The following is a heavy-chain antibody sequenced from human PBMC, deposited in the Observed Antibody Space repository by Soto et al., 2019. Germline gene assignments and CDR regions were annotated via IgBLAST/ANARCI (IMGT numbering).Heavy chain of an antibody. Sequence: EVQLLESGGGLVQPGGSLRLSCAASGFTFSSYAMSCVRQAPRKGLELVSGTSGSGANTNYAASVKGRFTVSRDNCKNTLYLQMNSLRAEDTAVYYCAKIVGSSGWFEDACDLWGQGTMFTVSS. D-gene: IGHD6-19*01. V-gene: IGHV3-23*01. CDR1: GFTFSSYA. J-gene: IGHJ3*01. CDR3: AKIVGSSGWFEDACDL. CDR2: TSGSGANT.